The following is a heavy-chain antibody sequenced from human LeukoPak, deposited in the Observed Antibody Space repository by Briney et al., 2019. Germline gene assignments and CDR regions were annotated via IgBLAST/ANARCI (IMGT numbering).Heavy chain of an antibody. V-gene: IGHV1-69*13. CDR2: IIPIFGTA. J-gene: IGHJ4*02. CDR1: VGTLSSYA. D-gene: IGHD5-24*01. CDR3: ASDRGDGYNLGY. Sequence: GASVKLSCKASVGTLSSYAISWGRRAPRPRLEWRGGIIPIFGTANYAQKFQGRVTITADESTSTAYMELSSLRSEDTAVYYCASDRGDGYNLGYWGQGTLVTVSS.